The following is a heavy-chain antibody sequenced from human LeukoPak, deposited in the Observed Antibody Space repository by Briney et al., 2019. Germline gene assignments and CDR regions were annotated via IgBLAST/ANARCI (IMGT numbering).Heavy chain of an antibody. Sequence: GGSLRLSCAASGLTFSSYSMNWVRQAPGKGLEWVSSISSSGSYIYYADSVKGRFTISRDNAKNSLYLQMNSLRAEDTAVYYCASSLGGDSSSWPANNAFDIWGQGTMVTVSS. CDR3: ASSLGGDSSSWPANNAFDI. J-gene: IGHJ3*02. CDR1: GLTFSSYS. D-gene: IGHD6-13*01. CDR2: ISSSGSYI. V-gene: IGHV3-21*01.